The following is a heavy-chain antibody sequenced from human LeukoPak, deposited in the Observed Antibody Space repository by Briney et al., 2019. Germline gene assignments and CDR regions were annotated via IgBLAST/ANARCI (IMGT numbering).Heavy chain of an antibody. V-gene: IGHV3-7*01. CDR3: ARDWSANYYDSSGLFDY. CDR2: IKQDGSEK. CDR1: GFTFSSYW. Sequence: GGSLRLSCAASGFTFSSYWMSWVRQVPGKGLEWVANIKQDGSEKYYVDSVKGRFTISRDNAKNSLYLQMNSLRAEDTAVYYCARDWSANYYDSSGLFDYWGQGTLVTVSS. D-gene: IGHD3-22*01. J-gene: IGHJ4*02.